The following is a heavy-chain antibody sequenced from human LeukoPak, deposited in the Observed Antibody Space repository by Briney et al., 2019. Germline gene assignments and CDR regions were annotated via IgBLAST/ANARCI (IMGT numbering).Heavy chain of an antibody. CDR2: INPKTGGT. CDR3: TRAYEYGWFDP. D-gene: IGHD3-16*01. V-gene: IGHV1-2*02. J-gene: IGHJ5*02. CDR1: GYTFTGYY. Sequence: GASVKVSCKASGYTFTGYYMHWVRQAPGQGLDWMGWINPKTGGTTYAQKFQGRVTMTRDTSISTGTMELTRLTSDDTAVYYCTRAYEYGWFDPWGQGTLVTVSS.